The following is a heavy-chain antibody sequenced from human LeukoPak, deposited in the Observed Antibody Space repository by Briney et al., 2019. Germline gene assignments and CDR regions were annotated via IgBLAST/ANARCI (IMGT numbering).Heavy chain of an antibody. Sequence: GGSLRLSCAASGFTFSSYGMSWVRQAPGKGLEWFSSISGSGGTTYYADSVKGRFTISRDNSKNTLYLQMHSLSADDTAVYSCAKDPPTVMANAFHIWGQGTMVTVS. V-gene: IGHV3-23*01. D-gene: IGHD5-18*01. J-gene: IGHJ3*02. CDR1: GFTFSSYG. CDR3: AKDPPTVMANAFHI. CDR2: ISGSGGTT.